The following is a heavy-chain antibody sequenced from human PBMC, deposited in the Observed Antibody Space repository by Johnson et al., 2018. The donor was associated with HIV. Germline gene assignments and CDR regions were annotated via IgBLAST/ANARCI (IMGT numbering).Heavy chain of an antibody. CDR1: GFTVSSNY. V-gene: IGHV3-30*18. Sequence: QVKLVESGGGLAQPGGSPRLPCAASGFTVSSNYMNWVRQAPGKGLEWVTIISYDGSNKYYADSVKGRFTISRDNSKNTLYLQMNSLRAEDTAVYYCAKDWRRSSTWLRPDAFDIWGQGTMVTVSS. J-gene: IGHJ3*02. CDR3: AKDWRRSSTWLRPDAFDI. CDR2: ISYDGSNK. D-gene: IGHD6-13*01.